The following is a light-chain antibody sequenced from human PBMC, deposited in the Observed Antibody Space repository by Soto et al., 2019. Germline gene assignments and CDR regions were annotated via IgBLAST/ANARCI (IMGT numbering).Light chain of an antibody. CDR3: QQSYSTTWT. Sequence: EVVLTQSPATLSLSPGERATLSCRASQNVRAFLDWYQQKPCQAPRLLIYAASNRATGIPDRFSGSGSGTDFTLTISSLEPEDFATYSCQQSYSTTWTFGEGTKVEIK. J-gene: IGKJ1*01. CDR1: QNVRAF. CDR2: AAS. V-gene: IGKV3-11*01.